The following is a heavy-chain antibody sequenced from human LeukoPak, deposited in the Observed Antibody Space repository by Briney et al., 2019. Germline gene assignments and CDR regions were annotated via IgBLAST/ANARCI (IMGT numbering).Heavy chain of an antibody. CDR2: IYHSGST. Sequence: SETLSLTCAVSGGSISSGGYSWSWIRQPPGKGLEWIGYIYHSGSTYYNPSLKSRVTISVDTSKNQFSLKLSSVTAADTAVYYCARGYYDSSGYYYNGDAFDIWGQGTMVTVSS. J-gene: IGHJ3*02. D-gene: IGHD3-22*01. CDR1: GGSISSGGYS. V-gene: IGHV4-30-2*01. CDR3: ARGYYDSSGYYYNGDAFDI.